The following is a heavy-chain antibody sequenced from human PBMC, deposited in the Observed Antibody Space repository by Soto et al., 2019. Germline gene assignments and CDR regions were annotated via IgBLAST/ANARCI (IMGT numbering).Heavy chain of an antibody. CDR2: ISSSGSTI. V-gene: IGHV3-48*03. CDR1: GFTFSSYA. Sequence: PGGSLRLSCAASGFTFSSYAMHWVRQAPGKGLEWVSYISSSGSTIYYADSVKGRFTISRDNAKNSLYLQMNSLRAEDTAVYYCARDGTYYYYYGMDVWGQGTTVTVSS. J-gene: IGHJ6*02. CDR3: ARDGTYYYYYGMDV.